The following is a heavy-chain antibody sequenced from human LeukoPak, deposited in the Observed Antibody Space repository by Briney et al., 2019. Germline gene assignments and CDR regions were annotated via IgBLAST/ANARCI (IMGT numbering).Heavy chain of an antibody. D-gene: IGHD3-10*02. CDR2: ISSSGSTI. CDR1: GFTFSSYE. J-gene: IGHJ6*04. Sequence: GGSLTLSCAASGFTFSSYEMNWVRQAPGKGLEWVSYISSSGSTIYYADSVKGRFTISRDNAKNSLYLQMNSLRAEDTAVYYCAELGITMIGGVWGRGTTVTISS. CDR3: AELGITMIGGV. V-gene: IGHV3-48*03.